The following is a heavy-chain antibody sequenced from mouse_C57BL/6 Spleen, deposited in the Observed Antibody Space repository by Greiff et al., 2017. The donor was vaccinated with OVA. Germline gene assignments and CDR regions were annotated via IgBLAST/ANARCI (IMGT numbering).Heavy chain of an antibody. V-gene: IGHV3-6*01. CDR2: ISYDGSN. CDR3: ARGGYGSSPHYAMDY. CDR1: GYSITSGYY. J-gene: IGHJ4*01. Sequence: DVQLQESGPGLVKPSQSLSLTCSVTGYSITSGYYWYWIRQFPENKLEWMGYISYDGSNNYNPTLKNRISITRDTSKNQFFLKLNSVTTEDTATYDCARGGYGSSPHYAMDYWGQGTSVTVSS. D-gene: IGHD1-1*01.